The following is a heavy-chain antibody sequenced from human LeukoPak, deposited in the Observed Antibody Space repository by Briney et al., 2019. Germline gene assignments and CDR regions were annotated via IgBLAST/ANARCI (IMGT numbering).Heavy chain of an antibody. CDR2: IYTSGST. CDR3: ATWIYNYGSFFDY. Sequence: SETLSLTCTVSGGSISSGSYYWSWIRQPAGKGLEWIGHIYTSGSTNYNPSLKSRVTISVDKSKNQFSLKLSSVTAADTAVYYCATWIYNYGSFFDYWGQGTLVTVSS. CDR1: GGSISSGSYY. D-gene: IGHD5-18*01. J-gene: IGHJ4*02. V-gene: IGHV4-61*09.